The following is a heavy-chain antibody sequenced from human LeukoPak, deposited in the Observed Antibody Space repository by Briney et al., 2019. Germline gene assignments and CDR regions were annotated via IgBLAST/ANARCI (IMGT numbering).Heavy chain of an antibody. CDR1: GGTFSSYA. V-gene: IGHV1-69*06. J-gene: IGHJ3*02. D-gene: IGHD3-22*01. Sequence: SVKVSCKASGGTFSSYAISWVRQAPGQGLEWMGGIIPIFGTANYAQKLQGRVTITADKSTSTAYMELSSLRSEDTAVYYCARDSNYGYYDSSGPRSHAFDIWGQGTMVTVSS. CDR3: ARDSNYGYYDSSGPRSHAFDI. CDR2: IIPIFGTA.